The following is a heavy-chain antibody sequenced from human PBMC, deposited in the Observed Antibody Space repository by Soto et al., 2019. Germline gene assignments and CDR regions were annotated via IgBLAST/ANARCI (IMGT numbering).Heavy chain of an antibody. Sequence: QVQLVQSGAEVKKPGASVKVSCKASGYTYTSHGISWVRQAPGQGLEWMGWISGYNGNTNYAQKLQGRVTMTTDTSTSTAYMELRSLRSDDTAVYYCASWAGLNRDFGGPFDYWGQGTRVTVSS. J-gene: IGHJ4*02. D-gene: IGHD4-17*01. CDR3: ASWAGLNRDFGGPFDY. CDR1: GYTYTSHG. V-gene: IGHV1-18*04. CDR2: ISGYNGNT.